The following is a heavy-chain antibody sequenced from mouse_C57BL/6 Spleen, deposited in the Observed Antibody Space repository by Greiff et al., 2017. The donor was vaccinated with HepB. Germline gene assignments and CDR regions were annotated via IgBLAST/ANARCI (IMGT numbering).Heavy chain of an antibody. CDR2: IDPSDSET. V-gene: IGHV1-52*01. J-gene: IGHJ1*03. D-gene: IGHD2-1*01. Sequence: QVQLKQPGAELVRPGSSVKLSCKASGYTFTSYWMHWVKQRPIQGLEWIGNIDPSDSETHYNQKFKDKATLTVDKSSSTAYMQLSSLTSEDSAVYYCARGFYYGNLLWYFDVWGTGTTVTVSS. CDR1: GYTFTSYW. CDR3: ARGFYYGNLLWYFDV.